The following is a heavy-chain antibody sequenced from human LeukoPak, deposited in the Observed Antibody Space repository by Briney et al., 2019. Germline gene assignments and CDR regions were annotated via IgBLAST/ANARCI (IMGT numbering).Heavy chain of an antibody. CDR2: IYPGDSDT. CDR3: ARHRGEWFGELFPDAFDI. Sequence: GESLKISCMGSGYSFTSYWIGWVRQMPGKGLEWMGIIYPGDSDTRYSPSFQGQVTISADKSISTAYLQWSSLKASDTAMYYCARHRGEWFGELFPDAFDIWGQGTMVTVSS. CDR1: GYSFTSYW. V-gene: IGHV5-51*01. J-gene: IGHJ3*02. D-gene: IGHD3-10*01.